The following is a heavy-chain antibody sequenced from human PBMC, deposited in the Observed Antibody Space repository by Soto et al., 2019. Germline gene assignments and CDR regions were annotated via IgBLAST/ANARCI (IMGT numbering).Heavy chain of an antibody. CDR3: ARAGQLGIFDY. CDR2: INSDGSST. Sequence: GGSLRLSCAASGFTFSSYWMHWVRQAPGKGLVWVSRINSDGSSTSYADSVKGRFTISRDNAKNTLYLQMNSLRAEDTAVYYCARAGQLGIFDYWGQGTLVTVSS. J-gene: IGHJ4*02. V-gene: IGHV3-74*01. CDR1: GFTFSSYW. D-gene: IGHD6-6*01.